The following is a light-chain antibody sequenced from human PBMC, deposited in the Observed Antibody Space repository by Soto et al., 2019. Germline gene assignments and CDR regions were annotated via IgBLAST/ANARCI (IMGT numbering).Light chain of an antibody. CDR2: DAS. V-gene: IGKV3-11*01. Sequence: EIVLTQSPATLSLSPGERATLSCRASQRVSSYLAWYQQKPGQAPRLLIYDASNRATGIPARFSGSGSGTAFTLTISSLEPEDFAFYYCQQRSNWPPAFGQGTKLEIK. CDR1: QRVSSY. CDR3: QQRSNWPPA. J-gene: IGKJ2*01.